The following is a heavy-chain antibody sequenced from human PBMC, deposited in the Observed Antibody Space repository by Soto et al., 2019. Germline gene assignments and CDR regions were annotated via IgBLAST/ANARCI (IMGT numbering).Heavy chain of an antibody. CDR3: ASDRGHWGSGDDVKFEY. D-gene: IGHD5-12*01. V-gene: IGHV3-30*03. CDR1: GFNFSNYA. J-gene: IGHJ4*02. Sequence: GGSLRLSCAASGFNFSNYAMHWFRQAQGRGLEWVAVISFHGRYKYYGDSVKGRFTISRDNSKNTLSLQMSSLRPEHTAIYYFASDRGHWGSGDDVKFEYWGQGSPVTVSS. CDR2: ISFHGRYK.